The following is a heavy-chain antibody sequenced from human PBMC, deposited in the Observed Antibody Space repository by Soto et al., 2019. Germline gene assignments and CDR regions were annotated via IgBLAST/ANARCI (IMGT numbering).Heavy chain of an antibody. CDR2: ISSSSSTI. D-gene: IGHD5-12*01. V-gene: IGHV3-48*01. J-gene: IGHJ4*02. CDR1: GFTFSSYS. Sequence: EVQLVESGGGLVQPGGSLRLSCAASGFTFSSYSMNWVRQAPGKGLEWVSYISSSSSTIYYADSVKGRFTITRDNAKNSLYLQMKRLRAEDTAVYYCASQSSKWLLFASWGQGTLVTVSS. CDR3: ASQSSKWLLFAS.